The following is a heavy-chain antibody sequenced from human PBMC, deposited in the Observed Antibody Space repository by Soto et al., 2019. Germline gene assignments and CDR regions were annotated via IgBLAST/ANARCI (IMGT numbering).Heavy chain of an antibody. CDR3: AKDRGDIYFDY. CDR1: GFTFSSYG. J-gene: IGHJ4*02. CDR2: ISYDGSNK. Sequence: QVQLVESGGGVVQPGRSLRLSCAASGFTFSSYGMHWVRQAPGKGLEWVAVISYDGSNKYYADSVKGRFTISRDNSKNTLYLQMNSLRAEDTAVYYCAKDRGDIYFDYWGQLTLVTVSS. D-gene: IGHD2-15*01. V-gene: IGHV3-30*18.